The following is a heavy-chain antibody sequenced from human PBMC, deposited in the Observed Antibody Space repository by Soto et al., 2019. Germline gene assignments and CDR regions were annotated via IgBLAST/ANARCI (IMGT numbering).Heavy chain of an antibody. CDR2: INPNSGGT. V-gene: IGHV1-2*02. D-gene: IGHD3-10*01. J-gene: IGHJ6*02. Sequence: GASVKVSCKASGYTFTGYYMHWVRQAPGQGLEWMGWINPNSGGTNYAQKFQGRVTMTRDTSISTAYMELSRLRSDDTAVYYCARDFRVLWFGEPSLPAPYYYYYGMDVWGQGTTVTVSS. CDR1: GYTFTGYY. CDR3: ARDFRVLWFGEPSLPAPYYYYYGMDV.